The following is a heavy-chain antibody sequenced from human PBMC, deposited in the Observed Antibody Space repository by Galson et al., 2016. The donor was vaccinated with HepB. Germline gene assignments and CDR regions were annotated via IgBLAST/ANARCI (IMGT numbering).Heavy chain of an antibody. CDR2: IYHSGNA. CDR1: GGSISSGGGYY. CDR3: ARGSGYCSSTSCYAGPFEY. J-gene: IGHJ4*02. D-gene: IGHD2-2*01. V-gene: IGHV4-31*03. Sequence: TLSLTCTVSGGSISSGGGYYWTWIRQHPGKGLEWNGYIYHSGNAHYHLSLQSRVTISVDTSKHQFTLKLTSVTAADTAVYYCARGSGYCSSTSCYAGPFEYWGQGTLVTVSS.